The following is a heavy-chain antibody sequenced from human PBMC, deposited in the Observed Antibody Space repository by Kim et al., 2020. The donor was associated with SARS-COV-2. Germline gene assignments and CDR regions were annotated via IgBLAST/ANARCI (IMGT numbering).Heavy chain of an antibody. Sequence: YSPSFQGHVTISADKSISTAYLQWSSLKASDTAMYYCARHLRGYSYGFDPWGQGTLVTVSS. J-gene: IGHJ5*02. V-gene: IGHV5-10-1*01. CDR3: ARHLRGYSYGFDP. D-gene: IGHD5-18*01.